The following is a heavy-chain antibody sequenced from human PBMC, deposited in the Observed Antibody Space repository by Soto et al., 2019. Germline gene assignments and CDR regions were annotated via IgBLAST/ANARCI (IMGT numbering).Heavy chain of an antibody. D-gene: IGHD6-25*01. J-gene: IGHJ4*02. CDR3: AGGGRRYYIDY. CDR1: DFAVSSNY. Sequence: GGSLRLSCAASDFAVSSNYMSWVRQAPRKGLEWVSVIYSVGSTDYADSVKGRFTISRDKSKNMVYLQMNSLRAEDTAVYYCAGGGRRYYIDYWGQGALVTVSS. V-gene: IGHV3-53*01. CDR2: IYSVGST.